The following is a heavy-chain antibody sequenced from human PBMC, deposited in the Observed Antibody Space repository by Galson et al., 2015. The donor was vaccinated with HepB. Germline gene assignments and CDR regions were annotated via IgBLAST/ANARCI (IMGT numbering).Heavy chain of an antibody. D-gene: IGHD6-6*01. Sequence: SVKVSCKASGGTFSSYAISWVRQAPGQGLEWMGGIIPIFGTANYAQKFQDRVTITADESTSTAYMELSSLRSEDTAVYYCARTSSSSSYFDYWGQGTLVTVSS. CDR1: GGTFSSYA. V-gene: IGHV1-69*13. CDR2: IIPIFGTA. J-gene: IGHJ4*02. CDR3: ARTSSSSSYFDY.